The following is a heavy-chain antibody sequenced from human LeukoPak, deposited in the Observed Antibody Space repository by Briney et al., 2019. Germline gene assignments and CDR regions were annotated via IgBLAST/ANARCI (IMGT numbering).Heavy chain of an antibody. CDR1: GDSISSSN. D-gene: IGHD4-17*01. Sequence: LSLTCAVSGDSISSSNWWSWVRQAPGKGLEWVAVISYDGNNKYYADSVKGRFTISRDNSKNTLYLQMNSLRAEDTALYYCATLPTWGQGTLVTVSS. CDR3: ATLPT. V-gene: IGHV3-30-3*01. CDR2: ISYDGNNK. J-gene: IGHJ4*02.